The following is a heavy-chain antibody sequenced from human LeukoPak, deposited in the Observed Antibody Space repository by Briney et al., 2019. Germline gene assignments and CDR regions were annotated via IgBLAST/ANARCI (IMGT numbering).Heavy chain of an antibody. CDR1: GGSIRSYY. CDR2: VYYSGGT. CDR3: ASTLGELSLYLDY. D-gene: IGHD3-16*02. J-gene: IGHJ4*02. V-gene: IGHV4-59*01. Sequence: TSETLSLTCTVSGGSIRSYYWTWIRQPPGKGLVWIGCVYYSGGTYYNPSLKSRVTMSLDTSKNQFSLKLSSLTAADTAVYYCASTLGELSLYLDYWGQGTLVTVSS.